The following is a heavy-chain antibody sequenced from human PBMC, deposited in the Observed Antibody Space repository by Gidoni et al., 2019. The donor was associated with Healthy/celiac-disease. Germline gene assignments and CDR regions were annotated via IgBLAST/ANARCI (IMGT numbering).Heavy chain of an antibody. V-gene: IGHV4-34*01. D-gene: IGHD3-10*01. CDR1: GGSFSGYY. Sequence: QVQLQQWGAGLLTPSETLSITCAVYGGSFSGYYWSWIRQPPGKGLEWIGEINHSGSTNYNPSLKSRVTISVDTSKNQFSLKLSSVTAADTAVYYCARRYGSGSYYYYYYYYMDVWGKGTTVTVSS. J-gene: IGHJ6*03. CDR2: INHSGST. CDR3: ARRYGSGSYYYYYYYYMDV.